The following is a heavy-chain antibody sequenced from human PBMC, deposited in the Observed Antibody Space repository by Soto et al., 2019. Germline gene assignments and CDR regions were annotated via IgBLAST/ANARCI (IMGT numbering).Heavy chain of an antibody. Sequence: QVQLVQSGAEVQKPGSSVKVSCKASGGTFSSYAISWVRQAPGQGLEWMGGINPIFGTANYAQKFQGRVTITAEESPSTAYMELSSLRSEDTAVYYCEIRHFGDWGYYYCYGMDVWGQGTTVTVSS. CDR3: EIRHFGDWGYYYCYGMDV. J-gene: IGHJ6*02. V-gene: IGHV1-69*01. CDR2: INPIFGTA. CDR1: GGTFSSYA. D-gene: IGHD4-17*01.